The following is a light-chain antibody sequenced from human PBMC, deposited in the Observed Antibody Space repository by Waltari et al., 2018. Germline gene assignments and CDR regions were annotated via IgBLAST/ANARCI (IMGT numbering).Light chain of an antibody. V-gene: IGKV3-20*01. CDR1: QSLSRTY. CDR2: GAS. Sequence: IVFTQSQDTLTLSPGENATPPCRASQSLSRTYLAWYHQRPGQPPRLLIYGASNRAAGVPDRFSGGGSGTDFTLTISRLEPEDFALYYCQQYVSSPWTFGQGTKVEIK. J-gene: IGKJ1*01. CDR3: QQYVSSPWT.